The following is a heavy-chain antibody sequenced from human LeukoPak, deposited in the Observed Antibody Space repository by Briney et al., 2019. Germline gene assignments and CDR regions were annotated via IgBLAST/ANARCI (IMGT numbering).Heavy chain of an antibody. D-gene: IGHD2-2*02. J-gene: IGHJ4*02. CDR1: GYTFTSYD. V-gene: IGHV1-8*03. CDR3: ARGYQLLYDLGY. Sequence: GASVKVSCKASGYTFTSYDINWVRQATGQGLEWMGWMNPNSGNTGYAQKFQGRVTITRNTSISTAYMELSSLRSEDTAVYYCARGYQLLYDLGYWGQGTLVTVSS. CDR2: MNPNSGNT.